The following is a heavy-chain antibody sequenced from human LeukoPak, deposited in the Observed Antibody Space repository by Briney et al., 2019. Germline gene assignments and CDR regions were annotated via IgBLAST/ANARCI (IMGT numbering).Heavy chain of an antibody. Sequence: GGSLRLSCAASGFTFSSYGLSWVRQAPGKGLEWVSGITGSGDSTFYADSVKGRFTISRDNSKNTLYLQMNSLRADDTAVYYCAKDLRFGRAAMVVDYWGQGTLVTVSS. CDR2: ITGSGDST. D-gene: IGHD5-18*01. CDR1: GFTFSSYG. CDR3: AKDLRFGRAAMVVDY. V-gene: IGHV3-23*01. J-gene: IGHJ4*02.